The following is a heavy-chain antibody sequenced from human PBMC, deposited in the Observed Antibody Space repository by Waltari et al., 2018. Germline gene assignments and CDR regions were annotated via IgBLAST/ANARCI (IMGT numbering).Heavy chain of an antibody. J-gene: IGHJ5*02. Sequence: QVQLVQSGAEVKKPGSSVKVSCKASGGTVSSYTISWVRQAPGQGLEWMGRIIPILGIANYAQKFQGRVPITADQSTSTAYMELSSLRSEDTALYYCARDLSAWSGYMSPTWGQGTLVTVSS. CDR2: IIPILGIA. CDR3: ARDLSAWSGYMSPT. V-gene: IGHV1-69*08. D-gene: IGHD3-3*01. CDR1: GGTVSSYT.